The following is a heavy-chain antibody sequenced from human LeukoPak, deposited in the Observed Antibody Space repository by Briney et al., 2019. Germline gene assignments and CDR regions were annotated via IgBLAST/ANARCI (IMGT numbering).Heavy chain of an antibody. J-gene: IGHJ6*01. D-gene: IGHD3-16*01. V-gene: IGHV3-74*01. CDR1: GFTFSGYW. CDR3: ARDDAFRGVAMVV. Sequence: GGSLRLSCAASGFTFSGYWMHWVRQVPGKGLVWVSRLNTDGSSTSYADSVKGRFTISRDNAMNTLYLQMNSLRAEDTAVYYCARDDAFRGVAMVVWGQGTTVTVSS. CDR2: LNTDGSST.